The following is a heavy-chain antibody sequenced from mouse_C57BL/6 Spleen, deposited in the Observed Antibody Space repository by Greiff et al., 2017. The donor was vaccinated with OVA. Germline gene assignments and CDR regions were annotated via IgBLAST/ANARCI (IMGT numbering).Heavy chain of an antibody. Sequence: VQLKQSGPGLVKPSQSLSLTCSVTGYSITSGYYWNWIRQFPGNKLEWMGYISYDGSNNYNPSLKNRISITRDTSKNQFFLKLNSVTTEDTATYYCAREDDYGWYFDVWGTGTTVTVSS. CDR1: GYSITSGYY. V-gene: IGHV3-6*01. D-gene: IGHD2-4*01. CDR2: ISYDGSN. CDR3: AREDDYGWYFDV. J-gene: IGHJ1*03.